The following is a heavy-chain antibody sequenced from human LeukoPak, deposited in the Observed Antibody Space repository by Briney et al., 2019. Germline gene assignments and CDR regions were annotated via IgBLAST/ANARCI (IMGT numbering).Heavy chain of an antibody. CDR2: IKQDGSEK. D-gene: IGHD3/OR15-3a*01. CDR3: ARDGIVDWSFDY. V-gene: IGHV3-7*01. CDR1: GFTFRMYW. J-gene: IGHJ4*02. Sequence: PGGSLRLSCAVSGFTFRMYWMSWVRQAPGKGLEWVANIKQDGSEKYYVDSVKGRFTISRDNAKNLLYLQMNSLRAEDTAAYYCARDGIVDWSFDYWGPGTMVTVSS.